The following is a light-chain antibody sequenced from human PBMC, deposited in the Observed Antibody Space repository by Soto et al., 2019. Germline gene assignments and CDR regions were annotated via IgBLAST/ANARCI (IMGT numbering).Light chain of an antibody. Sequence: DIVMTQSPESLAGSLGERATINCKSSETVLHSSSKKNYLAWFQLKSGQPPKMLFYWASIRESGIPDRFRASGSGTDFTLTITGLQPEDVAVYYWQQYYSFPYTFGQGTTVE. CDR2: WAS. V-gene: IGKV4-1*01. J-gene: IGKJ2*01. CDR1: ETVLHSSSKKNY. CDR3: QQYYSFPYT.